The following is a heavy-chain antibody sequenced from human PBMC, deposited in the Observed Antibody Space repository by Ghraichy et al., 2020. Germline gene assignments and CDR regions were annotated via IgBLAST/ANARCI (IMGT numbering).Heavy chain of an antibody. CDR3: TRDLQGGAHNSTDY. CDR1: GFTFGDYA. D-gene: IGHD6-13*01. Sequence: GGSLRLSCTASGFTFGDYAMSWFRQAPGKGLQWVGLIRRKTYGGTTEYVASVKGRFTISRDDSKSIAYLQMNSLKTEDTAVYYCTRDLQGGAHNSTDYWGQGTLVPVSS. V-gene: IGHV3-49*03. CDR2: IRRKTYGGTT. J-gene: IGHJ4*02.